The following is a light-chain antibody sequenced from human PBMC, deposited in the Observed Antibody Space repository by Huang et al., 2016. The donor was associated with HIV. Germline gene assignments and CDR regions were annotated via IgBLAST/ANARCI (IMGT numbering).Light chain of an antibody. Sequence: AIQMTQSPSSLSAPVGDRVTITCRASQAIRNDLGWYQQRPGTAPKLLIYAASELHSGVPLRFSGSGSGTDFTLTISSLQPEDFGTYYCLQDYSYPRTFGQGTKVKV. V-gene: IGKV1-6*01. CDR3: LQDYSYPRT. CDR1: QAIRND. J-gene: IGKJ1*01. CDR2: AAS.